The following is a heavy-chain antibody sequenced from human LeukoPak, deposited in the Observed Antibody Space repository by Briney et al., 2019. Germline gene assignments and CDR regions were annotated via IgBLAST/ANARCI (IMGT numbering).Heavy chain of an antibody. J-gene: IGHJ6*04. Sequence: PGGSLILSFAASGFPFSSYEMNWVRQAPGKGLGWVSYISSSGSTIYYADSVKGGFTISRDNAKNSLYLQMNSLRAEDTAVYYCAELGITMIGGVWGKGTTVTISS. CDR3: AELGITMIGGV. CDR2: ISSSGSTI. D-gene: IGHD3-10*02. CDR1: GFPFSSYE. V-gene: IGHV3-48*03.